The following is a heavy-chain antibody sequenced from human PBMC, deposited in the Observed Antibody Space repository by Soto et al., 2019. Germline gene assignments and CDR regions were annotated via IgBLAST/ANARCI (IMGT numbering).Heavy chain of an antibody. D-gene: IGHD6-13*01. Sequence: GGSLRLSCAASGFTFSSYWMSWVRQAPGKGLEWVANIKQDGSEKYYVDSVKGRFTISRDNAKNSLYLQMNSLRAEDTAVYYCARRASSSWYLGFDPWGQGTLVTVSS. CDR1: GFTFSSYW. CDR3: ARRASSSWYLGFDP. CDR2: IKQDGSEK. J-gene: IGHJ5*02. V-gene: IGHV3-7*01.